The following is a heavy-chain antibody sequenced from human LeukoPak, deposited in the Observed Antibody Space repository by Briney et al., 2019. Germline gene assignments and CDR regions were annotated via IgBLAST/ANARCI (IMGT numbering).Heavy chain of an antibody. D-gene: IGHD2-2*01. CDR2: ISSVSTYI. CDR3: AREGGTRDFYYYMDD. V-gene: IGHV3-21*01. Sequence: GGSLRLSCSASGFTFTDYSMSWVRQAPGKGLEWVSTISSVSTYIYYADSVKGRFTISRDNAKNSLHLQMTSLRAEDTAVYFCAREGGTRDFYYYMDDWGKGTTVTVSS. CDR1: GFTFTDYS. J-gene: IGHJ6*03.